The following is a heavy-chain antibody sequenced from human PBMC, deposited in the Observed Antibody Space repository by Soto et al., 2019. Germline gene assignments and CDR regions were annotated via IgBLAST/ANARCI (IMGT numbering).Heavy chain of an antibody. Sequence: GGSLRLSCAASGFTFDDYAMHWVRQAPGKGLEWVSGISWNSGSIGYADSVKGRFTISRDNAKNSLYLQMNSLRADDTALYYCANLGCSGGSCYSQIRDYYYYMDVWGKGTTVTVSS. CDR1: GFTFDDYA. CDR3: ANLGCSGGSCYSQIRDYYYYMDV. D-gene: IGHD2-15*01. J-gene: IGHJ6*03. CDR2: ISWNSGSI. V-gene: IGHV3-9*01.